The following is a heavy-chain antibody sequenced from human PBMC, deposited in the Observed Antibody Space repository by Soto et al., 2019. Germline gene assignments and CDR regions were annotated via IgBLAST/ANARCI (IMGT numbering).Heavy chain of an antibody. CDR3: ARHTLYYDFWSGPIGQLDY. D-gene: IGHD3-3*01. V-gene: IGHV5-51*01. Sequence: GESLKISCKGSGYSFTSYWIGWVRQMPGKGLEWMGIIYPGDSDTRYSPSFQGQVIISADKSISTAYLQWSSLKASDTAMYYCARHTLYYDFWSGPIGQLDYWGQGTLVTVSS. CDR2: IYPGDSDT. CDR1: GYSFTSYW. J-gene: IGHJ4*02.